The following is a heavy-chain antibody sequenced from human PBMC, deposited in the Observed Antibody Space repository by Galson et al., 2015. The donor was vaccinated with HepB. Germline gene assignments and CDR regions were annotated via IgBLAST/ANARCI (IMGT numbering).Heavy chain of an antibody. CDR2: ISHDGSNK. J-gene: IGHJ5*02. V-gene: IGHV3-30-3*01. CDR1: GFTFANYA. Sequence: SLRLSCAASGFTFANYAMHWVRQAPGKGLEWVAVISHDGSNKYYTDSVKGRFTISRDNSKNTLYVQMNRLRAEDTALYYCARDREMATIHYWFDPWGQGTLVTVSS. D-gene: IGHD5-24*01. CDR3: ARDREMATIHYWFDP.